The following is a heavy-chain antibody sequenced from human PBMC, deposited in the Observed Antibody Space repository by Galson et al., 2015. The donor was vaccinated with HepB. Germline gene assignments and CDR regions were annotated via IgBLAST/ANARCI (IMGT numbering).Heavy chain of an antibody. J-gene: IGHJ6*03. CDR2: IVVGSGNT. CDR1: GFTFTSSA. V-gene: IGHV1-58*01. Sequence: SVKVSCKASGFTFTSSAVQWVRQARGQRLEWIGWIVVGSGNTNYAQKFQERVTITRDMSTSTAYMELSSLRSEDTAVYYCARGRGGLYDFWSGSTYYMDVWGKGTTVTVSS. D-gene: IGHD3-3*01. CDR3: ARGRGGLYDFWSGSTYYMDV.